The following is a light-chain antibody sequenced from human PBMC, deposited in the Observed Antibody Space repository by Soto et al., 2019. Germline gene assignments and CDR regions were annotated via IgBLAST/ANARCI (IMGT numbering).Light chain of an antibody. CDR3: QKCSSAPWT. CDR2: AAS. CDR1: QGISNF. J-gene: IGKJ1*01. V-gene: IGKV1-27*01. Sequence: DIQMTQSPSSLSASVGDRVTLTCRASQGISNFLAWYQQKPGKVPKLLIYAASTLQSGVPSRFSGSGSGTDLTLTISSLQPEDGATYYCQKCSSAPWTFGQGTKVEIK.